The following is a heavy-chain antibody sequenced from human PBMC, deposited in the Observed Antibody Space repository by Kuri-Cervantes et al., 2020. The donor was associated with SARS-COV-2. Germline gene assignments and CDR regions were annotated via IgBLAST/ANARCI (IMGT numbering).Heavy chain of an antibody. J-gene: IGHJ3*02. V-gene: IGHV1-46*01. CDR3: AREDLGFGARGAFDI. D-gene: IGHD3-10*01. CDR2: INPSGGST. Sequence: ASVKVSCKASGYTFTSYYIHWVRQAPGQGLEWMGIINPSGGSTSYAQKFQGRVTMTRDTSTSTVYVELSSLRSEDTAVYYCAREDLGFGARGAFDIWGQGTMVTVSS. CDR1: GYTFTSYY.